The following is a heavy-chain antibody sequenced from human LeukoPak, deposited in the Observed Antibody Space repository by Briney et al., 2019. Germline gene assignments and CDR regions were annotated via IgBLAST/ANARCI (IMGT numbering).Heavy chain of an antibody. CDR3: ARNLNYLDKSGNNHDAFDL. J-gene: IGHJ3*01. Sequence: GGSLRLSCAASGMSFTSYAMNWVRQAPGKGPEWLSYISNDGSTIYYADSVKGRFTISRDNAKQSLFLQMSSLRAGDTAVYYCARNLNYLDKSGNNHDAFDLWGQGTVVTVSS. V-gene: IGHV3-48*04. D-gene: IGHD3-22*01. CDR2: ISNDGSTI. CDR1: GMSFTSYA.